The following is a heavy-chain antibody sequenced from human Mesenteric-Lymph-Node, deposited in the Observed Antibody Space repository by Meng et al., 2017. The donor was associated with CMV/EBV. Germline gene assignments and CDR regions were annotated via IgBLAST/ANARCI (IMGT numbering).Heavy chain of an antibody. Sequence: GESLKISCAASGFTFSSYAMSWVRQAPGKGLEWVSAISGSGGSTYYADSVKGRFTISRDNSKNTLYPQMNSLRAEDTAVYYCAKGVPADNPYYFDYWGQGTLVTVSS. CDR1: GFTFSSYA. V-gene: IGHV3-23*01. CDR2: ISGSGGST. CDR3: AKGVPADNPYYFDY. D-gene: IGHD2-2*01. J-gene: IGHJ4*02.